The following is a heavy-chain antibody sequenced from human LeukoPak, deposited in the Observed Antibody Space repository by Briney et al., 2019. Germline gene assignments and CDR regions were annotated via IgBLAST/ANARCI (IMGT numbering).Heavy chain of an antibody. CDR3: ARVKASYDILTGYYRVDAFDI. V-gene: IGHV4-59*10. CDR1: GGSFSGYY. D-gene: IGHD3-9*01. J-gene: IGHJ3*02. CDR2: IYTSGST. Sequence: PSETLSLTCGVYGGSFSGYYWSWIRQPAGKGLEWIGRIYTSGSTNYNPSLKSRVTMSVDTSKNQFSLKLSSVTAADTAVYYCARVKASYDILTGYYRVDAFDIWGQGTMVTVSS.